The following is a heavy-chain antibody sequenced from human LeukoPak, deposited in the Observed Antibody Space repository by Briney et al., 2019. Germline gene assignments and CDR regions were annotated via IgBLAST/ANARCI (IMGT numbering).Heavy chain of an antibody. CDR1: GFTFSNAW. D-gene: IGHD3-10*01. CDR3: TTDDGDDYGDY. CDR2: IKSKTDGGTT. Sequence: GGSLRLSCAASGFTFSNAWMSWVRQAPGKGLEWVGRIKSKTDGGTTDYAAPVKGRFTIPRDDSKNTLYLQMNSLKTEDTAVYYCTTDDGDDYGDYWGQGTLVTVSS. J-gene: IGHJ4*02. V-gene: IGHV3-15*01.